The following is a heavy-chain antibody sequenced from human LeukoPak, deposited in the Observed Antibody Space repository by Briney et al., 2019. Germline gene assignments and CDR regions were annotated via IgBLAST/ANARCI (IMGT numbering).Heavy chain of an antibody. J-gene: IGHJ4*02. CDR3: ARVEVSNGYYWPLDY. V-gene: IGHV3-21*01. CDR1: GFTFSSYN. Sequence: GGSLRLSCAASGFTFSSYNMNWVRQAPGKGLEWVSSISSSSSYVYSADSVKGRFTISRDNAKNSLYLQMNSLRAEDTAVYYCARVEVSNGYYWPLDYWGQGTLVTVSS. CDR2: ISSSSSYV. D-gene: IGHD3-22*01.